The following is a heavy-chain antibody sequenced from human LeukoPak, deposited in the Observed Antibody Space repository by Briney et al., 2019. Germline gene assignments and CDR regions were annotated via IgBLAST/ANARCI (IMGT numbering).Heavy chain of an antibody. D-gene: IGHD3-10*01. V-gene: IGHV3-7*01. CDR2: INEDGSEK. J-gene: IGHJ4*02. CDR3: ARLFVYGSGAEAFDY. Sequence: GGSLRLSCAASGFTFSSYGMSWVRQAPGRGLEWVANINEDGSEKYYLDSVRGRFTISRDNAKNSLYLQMDSLRAEDTAVYYCARLFVYGSGAEAFDYWGQGALVTVSS. CDR1: GFTFSSYG.